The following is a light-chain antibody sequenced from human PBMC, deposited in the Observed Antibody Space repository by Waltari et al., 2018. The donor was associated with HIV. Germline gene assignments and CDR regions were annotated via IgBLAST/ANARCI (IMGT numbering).Light chain of an antibody. J-gene: IGLJ3*02. CDR1: SLPQEY. CDR2: KDI. CDR3: QSADTTAWV. V-gene: IGLV3-25*03. Sequence: SYDLTQPPSVSVSPGQTARITCSGDSLPQEYVQWYQQKPGQAPVLLIYKDIKRPSGIPERFSGSTSGTTVTLTISGVQAEDEADYYCQSADTTAWVFGGGTKLTVL.